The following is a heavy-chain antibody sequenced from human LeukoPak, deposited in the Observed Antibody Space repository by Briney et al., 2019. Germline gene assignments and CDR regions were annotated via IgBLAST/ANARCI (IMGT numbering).Heavy chain of an antibody. V-gene: IGHV1-2*02. J-gene: IGHJ4*02. CDR1: GYTFTGYD. D-gene: IGHD3-22*01. Sequence: ASVKVSCKASGYTFTGYDMEGGRQAPGQGVEWMGWINPNSGGTNYAQKFQGRVTMTRDTSISTAYMELSRLRSDDTAVYYCASLMGYDSSGYYYFDYWGQGILVTVSS. CDR3: ASLMGYDSSGYYYFDY. CDR2: INPNSGGT.